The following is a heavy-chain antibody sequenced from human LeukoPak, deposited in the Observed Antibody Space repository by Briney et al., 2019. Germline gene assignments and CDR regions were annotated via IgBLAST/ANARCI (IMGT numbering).Heavy chain of an antibody. J-gene: IGHJ6*02. V-gene: IGHV3-7*01. CDR1: GFTFSNNW. D-gene: IGHD2-8*01. CDR2: IKQDGTKT. Sequence: GGSLRLSCEASGFTFSNNWMTWVRQAPGKGLEWVANIKQDGTKTYYVDSVKGRFTISRDNAKNSVYLQMNSLRAEYTTVYYCAKDQGVLMVYAISSMDVWGQGTTVTVSS. CDR3: AKDQGVLMVYAISSMDV.